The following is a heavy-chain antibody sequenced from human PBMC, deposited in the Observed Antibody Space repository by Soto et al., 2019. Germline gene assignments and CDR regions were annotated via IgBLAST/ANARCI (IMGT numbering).Heavy chain of an antibody. V-gene: IGHV3-48*02. CDR3: ARAGTRGGFLTWFDP. CDR2: ISSSSSTI. CDR1: EFTFSNYS. D-gene: IGHD3-10*01. J-gene: IGHJ5*02. Sequence: EVQLVESGGGLVQPGGSLRLSCAASEFTFSNYSMNWVRQAPGKGLEWVSYISSSSSTIYYADSVKGRFTISRDNAKNSRYLKMNSLRDEDTVVYYCARAGTRGGFLTWFDPWGQGTLVTVSS.